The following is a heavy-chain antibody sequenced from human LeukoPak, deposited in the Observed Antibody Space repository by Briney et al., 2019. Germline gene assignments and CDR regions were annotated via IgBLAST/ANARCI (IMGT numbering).Heavy chain of an antibody. CDR2: INHSGST. CDR3: ARGSGYSYRINWFDP. V-gene: IGHV4-34*01. CDR1: GESFSGYY. Sequence: MASETLSLTCAVYGESFSGYYWSWIRRPPGKGLEWIGEINHSGSTNYNPSLKSRVTISVDTSKNQFSLKLSSVTAADTAVYYCARGSGYSYRINWFDPWGQGTLVTVSS. D-gene: IGHD5-18*01. J-gene: IGHJ5*02.